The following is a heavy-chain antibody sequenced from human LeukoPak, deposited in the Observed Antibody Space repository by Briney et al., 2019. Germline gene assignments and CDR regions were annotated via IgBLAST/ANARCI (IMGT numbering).Heavy chain of an antibody. CDR3: ARVVGDCWYFDY. CDR2: IKQDGSEK. V-gene: IGHV3-7*01. CDR1: GFTFSSYE. J-gene: IGHJ4*02. D-gene: IGHD2-21*02. Sequence: PGGSLRLSCAASGFTFSSYEMNWVRQAPGKGLEWVANIKQDGSEKYYVDSVKGRFTISRDNAKNSLYLQMNSLRAEDTAVYYCARVVGDCWYFDYWGQGTLVTVSS.